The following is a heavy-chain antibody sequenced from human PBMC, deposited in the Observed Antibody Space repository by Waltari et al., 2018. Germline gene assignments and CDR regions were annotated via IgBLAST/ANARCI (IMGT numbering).Heavy chain of an antibody. J-gene: IGHJ6*02. CDR3: ARYSPDIVVVPAATGYGMDV. Sequence: QVQLQESGPGLVKPSETLSLTCAVSGYSISSGYYWGWIRQPPGKGLEWIGSIYHSGSTYSNPSLKSLVTISVDTSKNQFSLKLSSVTAADTAVYYCARYSPDIVVVPAATGYGMDVWGQGTTVTVSS. CDR1: GYSISSGYY. D-gene: IGHD2-2*01. V-gene: IGHV4-38-2*01. CDR2: IYHSGST.